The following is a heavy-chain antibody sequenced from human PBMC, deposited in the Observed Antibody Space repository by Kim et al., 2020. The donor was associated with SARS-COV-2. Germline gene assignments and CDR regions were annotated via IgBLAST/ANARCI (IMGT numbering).Heavy chain of an antibody. CDR2: ISPASNTV. D-gene: IGHD4-17*01. V-gene: IGHV3-23*01. CDR3: AKNYGASVSYDF. J-gene: IGHJ4*02. Sequence: GGSLRLSCEASGYIFSSSAMTWVRQAPGTGLAWVSAISPASNTVYYADAVKGRFTTSRDNPKSTVFLHMNSLRAEYTAIYYCAKNYGASVSYDFWGQGT. CDR1: GYIFSSSA.